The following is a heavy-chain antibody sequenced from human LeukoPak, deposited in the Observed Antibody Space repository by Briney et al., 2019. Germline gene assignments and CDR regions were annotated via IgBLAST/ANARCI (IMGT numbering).Heavy chain of an antibody. V-gene: IGHV3-7*01. CDR3: ARVRYYDSSGYYLRADDQRFYYYYMDV. CDR2: IKQDGSEK. J-gene: IGHJ6*03. CDR1: GFTFSSYW. D-gene: IGHD3-22*01. Sequence: QAGGSLRLSCAASGFTFSSYWMSWVRQAPGKGLEWVANIKQDGSEKYYVGSVKGRFPISRDNAKNSLYLQMNSLRAEDTAVYYCARVRYYDSSGYYLRADDQRFYYYYMDVWGKGTTVTVSS.